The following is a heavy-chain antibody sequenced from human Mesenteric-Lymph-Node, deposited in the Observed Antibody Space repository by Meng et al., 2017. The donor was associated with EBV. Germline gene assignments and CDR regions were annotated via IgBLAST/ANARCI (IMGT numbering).Heavy chain of an antibody. D-gene: IGHD2-2*01. Sequence: QVRLQESGPGLVKTSGTLSLTCTCSGGAFSNGTDYWRCIRQPPGKGLEWIGYIYYSGRTKYNPSLESRVTISVDTYKNQLSLRLTSVTAADTAVYFCATEFTAKDFGVVPAARWSWFDPWGQGTLVTVSS. J-gene: IGHJ5*02. CDR1: GGAFSNGTDY. V-gene: IGHV4-61*01. CDR2: IYYSGRT. CDR3: ATEFTAKDFGVVPAARWSWFDP.